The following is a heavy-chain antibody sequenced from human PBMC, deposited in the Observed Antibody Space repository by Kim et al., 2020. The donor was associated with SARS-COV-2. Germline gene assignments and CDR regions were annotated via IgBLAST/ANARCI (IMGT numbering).Heavy chain of an antibody. D-gene: IGHD1-26*01. J-gene: IGHJ6*02. Sequence: ADSVKGGFTISQDNSKKSLYRQMNSPRAEDTAVYYCARDLLVGDTSYGLDVWGQGTTVTVSS. V-gene: IGHV3-30*07. CDR3: ARDLLVGDTSYGLDV.